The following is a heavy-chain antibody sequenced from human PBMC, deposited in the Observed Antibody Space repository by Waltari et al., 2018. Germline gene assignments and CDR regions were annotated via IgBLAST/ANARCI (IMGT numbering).Heavy chain of an antibody. J-gene: IGHJ4*02. CDR3: ARGSGVDY. CDR1: GFTFSTYV. CDR2: ISDGGGII. D-gene: IGHD7-27*01. Sequence: EVQLLESGGGLVQPGGSLRLSCAASGFTFSTYVLHWVGQAPGKVLEWVSSISDGGGIINYADSVKGRFTISRDNSKNTVYLQMKSLRAEDTAVYYCARGSGVDYWGQGTLVTISS. V-gene: IGHV3-23*01.